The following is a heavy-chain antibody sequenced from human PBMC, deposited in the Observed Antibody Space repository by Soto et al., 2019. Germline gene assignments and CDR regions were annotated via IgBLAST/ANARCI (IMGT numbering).Heavy chain of an antibody. CDR1: GGSFSGYY. Sequence: SETLSLTCAVYGGSFSGYYWDWIRQPPGKGLEWIGEINPDGATNYTPSLRGRVTISIDTSRNQFSLKLSSVTAADTAVYYCERGHRSDPLFDHWGQGALVTVSS. CDR2: INPDGAT. CDR3: ERGHRSDPLFDH. V-gene: IGHV4-34*01. J-gene: IGHJ4*02.